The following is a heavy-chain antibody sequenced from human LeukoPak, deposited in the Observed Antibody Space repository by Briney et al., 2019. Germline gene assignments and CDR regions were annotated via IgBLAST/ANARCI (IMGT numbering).Heavy chain of an antibody. CDR1: GGTFSSYT. Sequence: ASVKVSCKASGGTFSSYTTSWVRQAPGQGLEWMGWISAYNGNTNYAQKLQGRVTMTTDTSTSTAYMELRSLRSDDTAVYYCARMGSTVTTYYYYMDVWGKGTTVTVSS. CDR3: ARMGSTVTTYYYYMDV. D-gene: IGHD4-17*01. CDR2: ISAYNGNT. V-gene: IGHV1-18*01. J-gene: IGHJ6*03.